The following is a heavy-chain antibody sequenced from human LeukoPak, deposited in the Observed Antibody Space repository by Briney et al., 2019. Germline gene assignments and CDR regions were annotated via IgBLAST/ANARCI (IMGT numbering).Heavy chain of an antibody. J-gene: IGHJ4*02. V-gene: IGHV4-30-4*01. CDR2: IYYSGST. D-gene: IGHD3-3*01. CDR3: ARSLRYAYYDFWSGYPRFDY. Sequence: PSQTLSLTCTVSGGSISSGDYYWSWIRQPPGKGLEWIGYIYYSGSTYYNPSLKSRVTISVDTSKNQFSLKLSSVTAADTAVYYCARSLRYAYYDFWSGYPRFDYWGQGTLVTVSS. CDR1: GGSISSGDYY.